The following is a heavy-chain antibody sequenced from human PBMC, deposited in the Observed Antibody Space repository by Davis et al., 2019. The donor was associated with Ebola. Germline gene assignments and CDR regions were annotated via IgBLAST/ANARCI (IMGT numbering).Heavy chain of an antibody. CDR1: GYTFSSYG. CDR3: ARFTTGDFQY. Sequence: ASVKVSCKASGYTFSSYGINWVRQAPGQGLEWMGWISAYNGHTKFPQKFQGRVTITADESTSTAYMELSSLTSEDTAVYYCARFTTGDFQYWGQGTLVTVSS. D-gene: IGHD3-22*01. CDR2: ISAYNGHT. V-gene: IGHV1-18*01. J-gene: IGHJ1*01.